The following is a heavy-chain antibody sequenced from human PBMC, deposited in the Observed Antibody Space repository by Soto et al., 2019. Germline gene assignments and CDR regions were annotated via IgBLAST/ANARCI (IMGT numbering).Heavy chain of an antibody. CDR1: GFTFSNHV. CDR2: IWYDGGNK. D-gene: IGHD6-25*01. Sequence: QVQLVESGGGVVQPGRSLRLSCAASGFTFSNHVMYWVRQAPGKGLEWVAVIWYDGGNKYYVDSVKGGFTISRDTSKNTLYLQMNSLRAEDTAVYYCARGFEGGSGAYYYMDVWGKGTTVTVSS. CDR3: ARGFEGGSGAYYYMDV. V-gene: IGHV3-33*01. J-gene: IGHJ6*03.